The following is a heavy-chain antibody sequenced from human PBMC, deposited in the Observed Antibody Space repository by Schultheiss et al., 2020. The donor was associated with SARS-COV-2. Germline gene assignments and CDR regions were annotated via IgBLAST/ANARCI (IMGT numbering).Heavy chain of an antibody. CDR3: ARDQGAYYYYMDV. V-gene: IGHV4-61*01. CDR2: IYYTGST. CDR1: GYSISSGSYY. J-gene: IGHJ6*03. Sequence: SQTLSLTCTVSGYSISSGSYYWSWIRQPPGKGLEWIGYIYYTGSTNYNPSLESRVSMSVDTSKNQFSLTLTSVTAADTAVYYCARDQGAYYYYMDVWGKGTTVTVSS. D-gene: IGHD3-16*01.